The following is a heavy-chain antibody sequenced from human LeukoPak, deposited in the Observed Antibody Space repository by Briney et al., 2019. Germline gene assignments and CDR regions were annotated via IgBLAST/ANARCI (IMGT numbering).Heavy chain of an antibody. CDR2: IYYSGST. CDR3: ARDSSNVVVPAAGGRGWFDP. Sequence: PSETLSLTCTVSGGSISSSSYYWGWIRQPPGKGLEWIGSIYYSGSTYYNPSLKSRVTISVDTSKNQFSLKLSSVTAADTAVYYCARDSSNVVVPAAGGRGWFDPWGQGTLVTVSS. J-gene: IGHJ5*02. D-gene: IGHD2-2*01. CDR1: GGSISSSSYY. V-gene: IGHV4-39*07.